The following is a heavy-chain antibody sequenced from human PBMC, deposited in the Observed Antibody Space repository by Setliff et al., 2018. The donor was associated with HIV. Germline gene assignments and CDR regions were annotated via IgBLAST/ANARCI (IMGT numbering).Heavy chain of an antibody. V-gene: IGHV1-46*01. D-gene: IGHD6-13*01. CDR2: IYPNGDFT. CDR1: GYTLSNYY. CDR3: ARDYSRDGFDI. Sequence: ASVKVSCKASGYTLSNYYMHWVRQAPGQGLEWMGVIYPNGDFTRSVQKFQGRVTMTRDTSTSTVYMELSSLNFEDTAVYYCARDYSRDGFDIWGQGTMVTVSS. J-gene: IGHJ3*02.